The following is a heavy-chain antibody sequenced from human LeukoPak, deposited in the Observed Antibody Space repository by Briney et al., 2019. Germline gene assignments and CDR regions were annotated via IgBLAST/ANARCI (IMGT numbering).Heavy chain of an antibody. V-gene: IGHV3-74*01. CDR1: GFTFSTYW. J-gene: IGHJ2*01. CDR2: ITPPGDNT. D-gene: IGHD1-26*01. Sequence: GGSLRLSCAASGFTFSTYWMHWIRQVPGKGLVWVSRITPPGDNTNYADSVRGRFTVSRDNAKNTLYLQMNSLRAEDTAVYYCAREGEYSGSYRRYFDFWGRGTLVTVSS. CDR3: AREGEYSGSYRRYFDF.